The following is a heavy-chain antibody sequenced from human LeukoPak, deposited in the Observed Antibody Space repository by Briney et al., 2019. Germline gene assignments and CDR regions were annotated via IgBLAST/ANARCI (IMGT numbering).Heavy chain of an antibody. J-gene: IGHJ4*02. Sequence: ASVKVSCKASGYTFTSYGISWVRQAPGQGLEWMGWISAYNGNTNYAQKLQGRVTMTTGTSTSTAYMELRSLRSDDTAVYYCARHSSRESFYDFDSWGQGALIIVSS. CDR2: ISAYNGNT. D-gene: IGHD3-16*01. V-gene: IGHV1-18*01. CDR1: GYTFTSYG. CDR3: ARHSSRESFYDFDS.